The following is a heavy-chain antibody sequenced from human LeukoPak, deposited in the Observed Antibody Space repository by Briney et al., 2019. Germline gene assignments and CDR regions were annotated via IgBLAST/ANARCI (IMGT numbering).Heavy chain of an antibody. D-gene: IGHD4/OR15-4a*01. CDR1: GGSISSYY. V-gene: IGHV4-59*08. CDR3: ARGAGHYYYGMDV. J-gene: IGHJ6*02. Sequence: SETLSLTCTVSGGSISSYYWSWIRQPPGKGLEWIGYIYYSGSTKYNPSLKSRVTISVDTSKNQFSLKLSSVTAADTAVYYCARGAGHYYYGMDVWGQGTTVTVSS. CDR2: IYYSGST.